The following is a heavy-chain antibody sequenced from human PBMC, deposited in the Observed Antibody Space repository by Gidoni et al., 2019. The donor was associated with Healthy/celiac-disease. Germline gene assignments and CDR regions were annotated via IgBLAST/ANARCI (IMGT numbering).Heavy chain of an antibody. J-gene: IGHJ4*02. CDR3: ARGKSLERAYYDFWSGYFFSYFDY. Sequence: QVQLVQSGAEVKKPGASVKVSCKASGYTFTGYYMHWVRQAPGQGLEWMGWINPNSGGTNYAQKFQGRVTMTRDTSISTAYMELSRLRSDDTAVYYCARGKSLERAYYDFWSGYFFSYFDYWGQGTLVTVSS. CDR1: GYTFTGYY. CDR2: INPNSGGT. D-gene: IGHD3-3*01. V-gene: IGHV1-2*02.